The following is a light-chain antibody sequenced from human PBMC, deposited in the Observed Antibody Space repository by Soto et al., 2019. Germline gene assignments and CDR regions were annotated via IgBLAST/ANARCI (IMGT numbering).Light chain of an antibody. CDR3: QQYGSSPRS. J-gene: IGKJ1*01. CDR1: QSVSSSY. Sequence: IVLTQSPGTLSLSPGERATLSCRASQSVSSSYLAWYQQKPGQAPRLLIDGASSRATGIPDRFSGSGSGTDFTLTISRLEPEDFAVYYCQQYGSSPRSFGQGTKVEIK. V-gene: IGKV3-20*01. CDR2: GAS.